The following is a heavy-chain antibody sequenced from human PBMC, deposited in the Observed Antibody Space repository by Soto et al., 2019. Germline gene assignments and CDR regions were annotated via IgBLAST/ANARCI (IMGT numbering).Heavy chain of an antibody. D-gene: IGHD6-13*01. V-gene: IGHV4-39*01. CDR2: IYYSGST. CDR1: GGSISSSSYY. J-gene: IGHJ5*02. Sequence: QLQLQESGPGLVKPSETLSLTCTVSGGSISSSSYYWGWIRQPPGKGLEWIGSIYYSGSTYYNPSLKSRVTISVDTSKNQFSLKLSSVTAADTAVYYCARLRIAAAAKGWFDPWGQGTLVTVSS. CDR3: ARLRIAAAAKGWFDP.